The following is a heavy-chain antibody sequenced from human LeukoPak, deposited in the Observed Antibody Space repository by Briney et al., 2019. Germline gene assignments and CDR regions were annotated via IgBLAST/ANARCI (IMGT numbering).Heavy chain of an antibody. CDR1: GYTFTGYY. D-gene: IGHD2-2*01. CDR2: INPNSGGT. Sequence: ASVKVSCKASGYTFTGYYMHWVRQAPGQGLEWMGWINPNSGGTNYAQRLQGRVTMTRDTSISTAYMELSRLRSDDTAVYYCASEVVVPAAIGYWGQGTLVTVSS. CDR3: ASEVVVPAAIGY. V-gene: IGHV1-2*02. J-gene: IGHJ4*02.